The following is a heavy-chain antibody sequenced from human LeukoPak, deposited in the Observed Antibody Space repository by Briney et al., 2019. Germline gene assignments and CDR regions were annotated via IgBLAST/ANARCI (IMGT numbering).Heavy chain of an antibody. V-gene: IGHV4-34*01. CDR2: INHSGST. J-gene: IGHJ4*02. CDR3: ARGRWEPRRVLDY. D-gene: IGHD1-26*01. CDR1: GGSFSGYY. Sequence: PSETLSLSCAVYGGSFSGYYWSWIRQPPGKGLEWIGEINHSGSTNYNPSLKSRVTISVDTSKTQFSLKLSSVTAADTAVYYCARGRWEPRRVLDYWGQGTLVTVSS.